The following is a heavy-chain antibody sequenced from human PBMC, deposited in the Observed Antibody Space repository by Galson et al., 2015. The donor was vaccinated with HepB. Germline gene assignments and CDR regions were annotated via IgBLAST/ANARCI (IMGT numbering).Heavy chain of an antibody. J-gene: IGHJ4*02. Sequence: ETLSLTCAVYGGSFSGYYWSWIRQPPGKGLEWIGYMYYSGGPNYNPSLKSRVIISVDTSKNQFSLKLSSVTAADTAVYYCARSGGIYGDYFFDYWGQGTLVTVSS. CDR3: ARSGGIYGDYFFDY. CDR2: MYYSGGP. V-gene: IGHV4-59*01. CDR1: GGSFSGYY. D-gene: IGHD4-17*01.